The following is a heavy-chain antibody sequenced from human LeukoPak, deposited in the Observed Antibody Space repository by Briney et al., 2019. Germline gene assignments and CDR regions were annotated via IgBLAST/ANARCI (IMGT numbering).Heavy chain of an antibody. CDR3: ARDGEMATIENYFDY. CDR1: GGSISSSSYY. V-gene: IGHV4-39*07. Sequence: SETLSLTCTVPGGSISSSSYYWGWIRQPPGKGLEWIGSIYYSGSTHYNPSLKSRVTISLDTSKNQFSLKLSSVTAADTAVYYCARDGEMATIENYFDYWGQGTLVTVSS. CDR2: IYYSGST. D-gene: IGHD5-24*01. J-gene: IGHJ4*02.